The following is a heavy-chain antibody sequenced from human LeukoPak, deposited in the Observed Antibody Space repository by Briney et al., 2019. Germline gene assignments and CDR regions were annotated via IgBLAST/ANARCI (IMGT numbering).Heavy chain of an antibody. V-gene: IGHV1-69*01. J-gene: IGHJ4*02. Sequence: SVKVSCKASGGTFSSYAISWVRQAPGQGLEWMGGIIPIFGTANYAQKFQGRVTITADESTSTAYMELSSLRSEDTAVYYCARDDCSGGSCYSDYWGQGTPVTVSS. D-gene: IGHD2-15*01. CDR3: ARDDCSGGSCYSDY. CDR1: GGTFSSYA. CDR2: IIPIFGTA.